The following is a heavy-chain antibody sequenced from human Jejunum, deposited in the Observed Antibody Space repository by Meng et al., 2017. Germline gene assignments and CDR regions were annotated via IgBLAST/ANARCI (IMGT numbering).Heavy chain of an antibody. CDR2: ISYDGSDK. V-gene: IGHV3-30*18. CDR1: GFIFRSFG. J-gene: IGHJ3*01. D-gene: IGHD4-23*01. CDR3: AKSLSYGGNGAFDV. Sequence: QAQLEESGGGMVQPGRYLRLSCAASGFIFRSFGMHWVRQAPGKGLEWVALISYDGSDKYYTDSVKGRFTISRDNSKNTLYLQMNSLRPEDTAVYYCAKSLSYGGNGAFDVWGQGTMVTVSS.